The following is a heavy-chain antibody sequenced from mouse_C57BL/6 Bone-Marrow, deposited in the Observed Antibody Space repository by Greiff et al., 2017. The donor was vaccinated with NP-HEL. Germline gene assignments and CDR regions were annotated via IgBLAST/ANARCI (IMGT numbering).Heavy chain of an antibody. CDR2: IHPNSGST. CDR3: ARETYYYGSSLLAMDY. J-gene: IGHJ4*01. Sequence: QVQLQQPGAELVKPGASVKLSCKASGYTFTSYWMHWVKQRPGQGLEWIGMIHPNSGSTNYNEKFKGKATLTADTYSSTAYMQLSSLTSEDSAVYYCARETYYYGSSLLAMDYWGQGTSVTVSS. CDR1: GYTFTSYW. V-gene: IGHV1-64*01. D-gene: IGHD1-1*01.